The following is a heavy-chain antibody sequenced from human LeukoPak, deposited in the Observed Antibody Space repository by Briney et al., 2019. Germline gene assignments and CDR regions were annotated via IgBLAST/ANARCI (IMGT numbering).Heavy chain of an antibody. Sequence: SETLPLTCTVSGGSISSYYWSWIRQPPGKGLEWIGYIYYSGSTNYNPSLKSRVTISVDTSKNQFSLKLSSVTAADTAVYYCAREYCSSTSCYDYWGQGTLVTVPS. J-gene: IGHJ4*02. CDR2: IYYSGST. D-gene: IGHD2-2*01. CDR1: GGSISSYY. V-gene: IGHV4-59*01. CDR3: AREYCSSTSCYDY.